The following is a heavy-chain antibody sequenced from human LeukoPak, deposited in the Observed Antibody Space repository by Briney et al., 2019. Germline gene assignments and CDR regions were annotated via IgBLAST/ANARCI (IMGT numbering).Heavy chain of an antibody. D-gene: IGHD2-2*01. V-gene: IGHV4-30-2*01. Sequence: ASETLSLTCALSGGSISRGGYSWSWIRQPPGKGLEWIGYIYQSGSTYYNPSLKRRVTISVDRSKNNFSLKLSSVPAAHTAVYYCARAIVVVPAAITNWFDPWGQGTLVTVSS. CDR3: ARAIVVVPAAITNWFDP. J-gene: IGHJ5*02. CDR1: GGSISRGGYS. CDR2: IYQSGST.